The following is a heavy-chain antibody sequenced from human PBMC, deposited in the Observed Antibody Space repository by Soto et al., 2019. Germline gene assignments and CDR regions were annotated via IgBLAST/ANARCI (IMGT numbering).Heavy chain of an antibody. J-gene: IGHJ6*03. D-gene: IGHD3-10*01. CDR1: GGSISSYY. CDR2: IYYSGST. V-gene: IGHV4-59*01. CDR3: ARALWFGDRSYYYYYMDV. Sequence: ASETLSLTCTVSGGSISSYYWSWIRQPPGKGLEWIGYIYYSGSTNYNPSLKSRVTISVDTSKNQFSLKLSSVTAADTAVYYCARALWFGDRSYYYYYMDVWGKGPTVTLSS.